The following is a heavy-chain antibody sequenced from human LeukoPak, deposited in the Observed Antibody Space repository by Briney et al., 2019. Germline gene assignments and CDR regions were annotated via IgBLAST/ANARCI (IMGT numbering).Heavy chain of an antibody. Sequence: GGSLRLSCAASGFTFSSYSMNWVRQAPGKGLEWVSSISSSSYIYYADSVKGRFTISRDNAKNSLYLQMNSLRAEDTAVYYCARGVFGSYYDFWSGYYTGSDYYFDYWGQGTLVTVSS. CDR3: ARGVFGSYYDFWSGYYTGSDYYFDY. CDR1: GFTFSSYS. CDR2: ISSSSYI. J-gene: IGHJ4*02. V-gene: IGHV3-21*01. D-gene: IGHD3-3*01.